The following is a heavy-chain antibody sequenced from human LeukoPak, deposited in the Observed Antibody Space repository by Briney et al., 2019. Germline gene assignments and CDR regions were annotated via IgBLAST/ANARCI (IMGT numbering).Heavy chain of an antibody. D-gene: IGHD6-19*01. CDR3: ARLGSGWSFDY. CDR1: XFTFSSYG. V-gene: IGHV3-33*01. J-gene: IGHJ4*02. Sequence: GSLRLXXEVSXFTFSSYGMDWVRQTPGKGLEWVAVIWYDGSRKYYADSVKGRFAISRDDSKNTVYLQMNSLRAEDTAMYYCARLGSGWSFDYWGQGTLVTVSS. CDR2: IWYDGSRK.